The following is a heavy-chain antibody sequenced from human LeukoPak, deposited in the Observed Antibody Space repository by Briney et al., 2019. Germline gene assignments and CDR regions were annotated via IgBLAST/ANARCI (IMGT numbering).Heavy chain of an antibody. J-gene: IGHJ6*03. D-gene: IGHD2-2*01. Sequence: ASVKVSCKASGYTFTGYYMHWVRQAPGQGLEWMGWINPNSGGTNNAQKFQGRVTMTRDTSISTAYMELSRLRSDDTAVYYCARDYLYCSSTSCYYYYYMDVWGKGTTDTVSS. CDR3: ARDYLYCSSTSCYYYYYMDV. CDR2: INPNSGGT. V-gene: IGHV1-2*02. CDR1: GYTFTGYY.